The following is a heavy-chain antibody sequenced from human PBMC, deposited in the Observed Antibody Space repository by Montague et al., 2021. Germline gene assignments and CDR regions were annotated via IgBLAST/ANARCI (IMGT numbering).Heavy chain of an antibody. V-gene: IGHV3-74*01. D-gene: IGHD5-24*01. CDR2: IVGDGHYK. Sequence: SLRLSCAASGFTFSNFWMHWVHQAPGKGLVWVSRIVGDGHYKNYADSVQGRFTISRDNAENTLYLQMDGLRVGDTAVYHCVRDGDGFNFDYWGHGTLVTVSS. J-gene: IGHJ4*01. CDR3: VRDGDGFNFDY. CDR1: GFTFSNFW.